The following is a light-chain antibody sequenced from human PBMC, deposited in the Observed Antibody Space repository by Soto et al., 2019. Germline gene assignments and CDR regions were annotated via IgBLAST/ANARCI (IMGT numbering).Light chain of an antibody. CDR1: QSLVYSAGNTY. CDR2: KVS. CDR3: QQYTNTNNPWM. Sequence: DTVMTQSPLSLPVTLGQPASISCRSSQSLVYSAGNTYLNWFQQRPGQSPRRLIYKVSNRDSGVPDRFSGSGSGTEFTLIISGLQPDDSATYYCQQYTNTNNPWMFGQGTKVDIK. V-gene: IGKV2-30*01. J-gene: IGKJ1*01.